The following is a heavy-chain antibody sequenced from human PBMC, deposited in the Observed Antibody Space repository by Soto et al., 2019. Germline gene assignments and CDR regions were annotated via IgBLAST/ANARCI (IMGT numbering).Heavy chain of an antibody. CDR3: ARYIAAASFDY. J-gene: IGHJ4*02. CDR1: GGSISSYY. V-gene: IGHV4-59*01. CDR2: IYYSGST. D-gene: IGHD6-13*01. Sequence: SETLSLTCTVSGGSISSYYWSWIRQPPGKGLEWIGYIYYSGSTNYNPSLKSRVTISVDTSKNQFSLKLSSVTAADTAVYYCARYIAAASFDYWGQGTLVTVS.